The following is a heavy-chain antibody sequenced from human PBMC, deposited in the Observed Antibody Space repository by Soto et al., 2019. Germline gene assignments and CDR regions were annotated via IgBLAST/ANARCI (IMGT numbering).Heavy chain of an antibody. J-gene: IGHJ5*02. Sequence: PSETLSLTCTVSGGSISSSSYYWGWIRQPPGKGLEWIGSIYYSGSTYYNPSLKSRVTISVDTSKNQFSLKLSSVTAADTAVYYCARQHDVVVVAATAAWFDPWGQGTLVTVSS. V-gene: IGHV4-39*01. D-gene: IGHD2-15*01. CDR1: GGSISSSSYY. CDR2: IYYSGST. CDR3: ARQHDVVVVAATAAWFDP.